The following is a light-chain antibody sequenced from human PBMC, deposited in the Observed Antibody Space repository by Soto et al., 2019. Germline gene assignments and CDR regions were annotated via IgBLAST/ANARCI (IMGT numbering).Light chain of an antibody. V-gene: IGLV1-44*01. Sequence: QSVLTQPPSASGTPGQRVSISCSGSSSNIKFNPVKWYQQLPGTAPKLLIYSTDHRPSGVPDRFSGSRSGTSASLAISGLQSEDEADYFCAAWDDSLGRVVFGGGTKVTVL. CDR2: STD. CDR1: SSNIKFNP. J-gene: IGLJ2*01. CDR3: AAWDDSLGRVV.